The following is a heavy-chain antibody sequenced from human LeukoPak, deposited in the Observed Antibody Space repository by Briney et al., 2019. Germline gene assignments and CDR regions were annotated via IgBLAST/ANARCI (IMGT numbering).Heavy chain of an antibody. D-gene: IGHD1-26*01. CDR3: ARCGYSGSYYGVYDY. CDR2: INHSGST. V-gene: IGHV4-34*01. CDR1: GGSFSGYY. J-gene: IGHJ4*02. Sequence: PSETLSLTCAVYGGSFSGYYWSSIRQPPGRGLEWIGAINHSGSTNYNPSLKSRVTISVDSSKNQFSLKLSSVTASDTNVYYGARCGYSGSYYGVYDYWGQGTLVTVSS.